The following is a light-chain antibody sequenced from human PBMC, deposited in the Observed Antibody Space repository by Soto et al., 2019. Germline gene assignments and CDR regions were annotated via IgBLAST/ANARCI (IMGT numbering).Light chain of an antibody. Sequence: DTQMTQSPSSLSASVGDRVTITCRASQSISSYLNWYQQKPGKAPKLLIYAASSLQSGVPSRFSGSGSGTDFTLTISSLQPEDFATYYCQQSYSTPITFGQGTLLEVK. CDR2: AAS. CDR1: QSISSY. V-gene: IGKV1-39*01. CDR3: QQSYSTPIT. J-gene: IGKJ5*01.